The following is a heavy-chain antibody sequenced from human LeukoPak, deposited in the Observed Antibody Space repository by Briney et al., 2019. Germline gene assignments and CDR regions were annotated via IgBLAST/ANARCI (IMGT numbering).Heavy chain of an antibody. CDR1: GFTFSSFE. J-gene: IGHJ3*02. Sequence: PGGSLRLSCAASGFTFSSFEMNWVRQAPRKGREWVSYLTSGNSMYYADSVTGRLTISRYNAKNSLYLQMNSLRAEDTAVYYCARGSFDTFDIWGQGTRVTVS. CDR2: LTSGNSM. V-gene: IGHV3-48*03. CDR3: ARGSFDTFDI.